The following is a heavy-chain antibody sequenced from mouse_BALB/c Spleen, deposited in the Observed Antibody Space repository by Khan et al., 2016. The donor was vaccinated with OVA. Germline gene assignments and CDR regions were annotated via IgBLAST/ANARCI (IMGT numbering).Heavy chain of an antibody. Sequence: VQLQESGAELARPGASVKMSCKASGYTFTSYTIHWIKKRPGQGLEWIGYINPSNGYTNYNQKFKDKATLTTDKSSTTAYLQLSSLTSDDSAVYNLLREGAYHRKDGRFAYLGQGNLVTGPA. CDR2: INPSNGYT. J-gene: IGHJ3*01. D-gene: IGHD2-14*01. V-gene: IGHV1-4*01. CDR1: GYTFTSYT. CDR3: LREGAYHRKDGRFAY.